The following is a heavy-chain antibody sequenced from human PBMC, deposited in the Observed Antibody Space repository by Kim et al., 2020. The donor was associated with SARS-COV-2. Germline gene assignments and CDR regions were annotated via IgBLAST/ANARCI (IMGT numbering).Heavy chain of an antibody. D-gene: IGHD5-18*01. Sequence: GGPLRLSCAASGFSFHQYTMHWVRQVPGEGLQWVSLISWNGGNTLYADSVKGRFTISRDNTRNSLHLQMNSLRSEDTAVYYCVKDMGYTHGIFDSWGQGTWVTVSS. CDR3: VKDMGYTHGIFDS. V-gene: IGHV3-43*01. J-gene: IGHJ4*01. CDR2: ISWNGGNT. CDR1: GFSFHQYT.